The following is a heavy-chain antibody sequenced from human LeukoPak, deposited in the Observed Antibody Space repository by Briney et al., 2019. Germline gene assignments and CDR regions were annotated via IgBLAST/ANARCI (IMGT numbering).Heavy chain of an antibody. D-gene: IGHD2-21*01. J-gene: IGHJ6*03. V-gene: IGHV3-21*01. CDR3: ARADCGGDCPPYYYYMDV. CDR2: ISRSSDYM. CDR1: GFSFSTYR. Sequence: RGSLRLSCVASGFSFSTYRLNWVRQAPGKGLEWVSSISRSSDYMYYANSVKGRFTISRDNAKNSLYLQMNSLRAEDTAVYYCARADCGGDCPPYYYYMDVWGKGTTVTVAS.